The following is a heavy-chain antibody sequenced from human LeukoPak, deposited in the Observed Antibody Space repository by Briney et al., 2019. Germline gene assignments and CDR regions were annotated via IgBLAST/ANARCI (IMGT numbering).Heavy chain of an antibody. CDR3: ARDSVSSGWALDY. V-gene: IGHV4-38-2*02. CDR1: GYSISSGYY. CDR2: SGST. D-gene: IGHD6-19*01. J-gene: IGHJ4*02. Sequence: SETLSLTCTVSGYSISSGYYWGWIRQPPGKGLEWIGSGSTYYNPSLKSRVTISVDTSKNQFSLKLSSVTAADTAVYYCARDSVSSGWALDYWGQGTLVTVSS.